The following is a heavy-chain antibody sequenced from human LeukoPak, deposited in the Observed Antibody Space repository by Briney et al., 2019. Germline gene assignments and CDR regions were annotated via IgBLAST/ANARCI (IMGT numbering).Heavy chain of an antibody. V-gene: IGHV4-38-2*02. CDR1: GYSISSGYY. J-gene: IGHJ4*02. CDR3: ARIFVVPAATLYSFDY. Sequence: PSESLSLTCTVSGYSISSGYYWGWIRQPPGKGLEWIGSIYHSGSTYYNPSLKSRVTISVDTSKNQFSLKLSSVTAADTAVYYCARIFVVPAATLYSFDYWGQGTLVTVSS. CDR2: IYHSGST. D-gene: IGHD2-2*01.